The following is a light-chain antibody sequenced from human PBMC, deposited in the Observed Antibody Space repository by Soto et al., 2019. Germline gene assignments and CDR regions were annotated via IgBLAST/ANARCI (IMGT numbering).Light chain of an antibody. Sequence: EIVLTQSPGTVSLSPGERATLSCRASQSVTSSYLAWYQQKPGQAPRLLIYGVSSRATGIPDRFSGSGAGTDFTLTIRRLEPEDFAVYYCQQYGDSPLTFGGGTKVDIK. CDR3: QQYGDSPLT. J-gene: IGKJ4*01. CDR2: GVS. V-gene: IGKV3-20*01. CDR1: QSVTSSY.